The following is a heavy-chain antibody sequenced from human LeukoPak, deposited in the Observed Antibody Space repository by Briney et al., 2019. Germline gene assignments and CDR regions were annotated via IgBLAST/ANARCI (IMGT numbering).Heavy chain of an antibody. J-gene: IGHJ3*02. D-gene: IGHD3-10*01. CDR1: GYTFTGYY. CDR2: INPNSGGT. Sequence: ASVKVSCKASGYTFTGYYMHWVRQAPGQGHEWMGWINPNSGGTNYAQKFQGWVTMTRDTSISTAYMELSRLRSDDTAVYYCARGVGSKNDAFDIWGQGTMVTVSS. CDR3: ARGVGSKNDAFDI. V-gene: IGHV1-2*04.